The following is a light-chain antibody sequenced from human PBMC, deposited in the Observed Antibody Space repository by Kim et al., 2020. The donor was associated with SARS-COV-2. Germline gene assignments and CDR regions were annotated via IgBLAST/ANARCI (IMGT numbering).Light chain of an antibody. Sequence: SSELTQDPAVSVALGQTVGITCQGDSLRSYYATWYQQKPGQAPILVIYGKNNRPSGIPDRFSGSSSGNTASLTITGTQAGGEAAYYFNSRDSNDNVVVGG. V-gene: IGLV3-19*01. J-gene: IGLJ2*01. CDR3: NSRDSNDNVV. CDR1: SLRSYY. CDR2: GKN.